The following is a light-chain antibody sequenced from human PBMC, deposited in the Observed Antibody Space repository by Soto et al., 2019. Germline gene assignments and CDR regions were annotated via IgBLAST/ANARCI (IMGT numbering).Light chain of an antibody. Sequence: QSVLTQPASVSGSPGQWVTISCTGTSSDIGGGYYVSWYQQLPGTAPKLMIYDNSNRPSGVSDRFSGSKSGTSASLAITGLQAEDEADYYCQSYESSKTVVFGGGTKLTVL. CDR3: QSYESSKTVV. V-gene: IGLV1-40*01. CDR1: SSDIGGGYY. CDR2: DNS. J-gene: IGLJ2*01.